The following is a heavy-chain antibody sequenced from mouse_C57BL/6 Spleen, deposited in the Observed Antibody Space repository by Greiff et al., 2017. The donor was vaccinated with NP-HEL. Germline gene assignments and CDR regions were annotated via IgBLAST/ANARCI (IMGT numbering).Heavy chain of an antibody. V-gene: IGHV6-3*01. J-gene: IGHJ1*03. D-gene: IGHD4-1*01. CDR2: IRLKSDNYAT. CDR3: TANWDDWYFDV. CDR1: GFTFSNYW. Sequence: EVKLVESGGGLVQPGGSMKLSCVASGFTFSNYWMNWVRQSPEKGLEWVAQIRLKSDNYATHYAESVKGRFTISRDDSKSSVYLQMNNLRAEDTGIYYCTANWDDWYFDVWGTGTTVTVSS.